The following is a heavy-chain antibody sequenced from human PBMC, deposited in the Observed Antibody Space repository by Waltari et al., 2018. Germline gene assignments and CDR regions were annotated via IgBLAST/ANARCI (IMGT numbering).Heavy chain of an antibody. Sequence: QVQLVQSGAEVKKPGSSVKVSCKASGGTFSSYAISWVRQAPGQGLEWMGGIIPIFGTANYAQKFQGRVTITADESTSTAYMELSSLRSEDTAVYYCARALGTAAIVGSGVFWFDPWGQGTLVTVSS. CDR1: GGTFSSYA. D-gene: IGHD2-2*01. V-gene: IGHV1-69*01. CDR3: ARALGTAAIVGSGVFWFDP. J-gene: IGHJ5*02. CDR2: IIPIFGTA.